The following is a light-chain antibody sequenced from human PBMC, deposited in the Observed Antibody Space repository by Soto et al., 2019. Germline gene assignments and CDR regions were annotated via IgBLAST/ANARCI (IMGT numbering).Light chain of an antibody. CDR1: QSISSW. CDR2: DAS. V-gene: IGKV1-5*01. Sequence: DIQMTQSPSTLSASVGDRVTITCRASQSISSWLAWYQQKPGKAPKLLIYDASSLESGVPSRFSGSGSGTEFTLTISSLQPDEFATYYCQQYNSYSPGDTLGQGTRLEIK. J-gene: IGKJ5*01. CDR3: QQYNSYSPGDT.